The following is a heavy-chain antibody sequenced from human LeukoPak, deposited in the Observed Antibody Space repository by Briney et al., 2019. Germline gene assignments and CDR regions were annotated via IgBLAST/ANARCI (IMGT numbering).Heavy chain of an antibody. CDR2: FYYSGST. Sequence: PSETLSLTCAVSGGSISSDYWSWIRQPPGKGLEWIGFFYYSGSTNYNPSLKSRVTISVDTSKNHLSLKLSSVTAADTAVYDCARGPGGYSYGYYFDYWGQGTLVTVSS. D-gene: IGHD5-18*01. V-gene: IGHV4-59*01. CDR1: GGSISSDY. CDR3: ARGPGGYSYGYYFDY. J-gene: IGHJ4*02.